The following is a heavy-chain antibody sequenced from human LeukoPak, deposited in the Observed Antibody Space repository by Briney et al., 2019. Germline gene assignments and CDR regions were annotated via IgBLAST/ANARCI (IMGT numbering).Heavy chain of an antibody. V-gene: IGHV3-74*01. CDR1: GFTFSSYW. D-gene: IGHD1-26*01. Sequence: PGGSLRLSCAASGFTFSSYWMHWARQAPGKGLVRVSRINNDGRSTIYADSVKGRFTISRDNAKSTLYLQMNSLRAEDTAVYYCTRGGSPPEALGDAFDMWGQGTMVTVSS. CDR3: TRGGSPPEALGDAFDM. J-gene: IGHJ3*02. CDR2: INNDGRST.